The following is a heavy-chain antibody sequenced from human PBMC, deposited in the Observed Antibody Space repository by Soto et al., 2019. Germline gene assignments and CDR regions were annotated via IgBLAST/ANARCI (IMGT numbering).Heavy chain of an antibody. J-gene: IGHJ4*02. CDR1: GRSISSYY. Sequence: SETLSLTFTVSGRSISSYYWIWIRQPPGKGLEWIGYINHSGSTNYNPSLKSRVTISVDTSKNQFSLRLTSVTAADTAVYYCARHPPYGPLDYWGQGTLVTVSS. CDR2: INHSGST. D-gene: IGHD4-17*01. CDR3: ARHPPYGPLDY. V-gene: IGHV4-59*08.